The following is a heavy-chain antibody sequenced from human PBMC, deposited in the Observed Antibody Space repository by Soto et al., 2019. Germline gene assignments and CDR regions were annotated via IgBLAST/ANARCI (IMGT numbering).Heavy chain of an antibody. CDR2: INPNRGGT. J-gene: IGHJ4*02. V-gene: IGHV1-2*04. CDR1: GYTFTGYY. CDR3: ARDGDYVWGSYRPQSFHFDY. D-gene: IGHD3-16*02. Sequence: VASVKVSCKASGYTFTGYYMHWVRQAPGQGLEWMGWINPNRGGTNYAQKFQGWVTMTRDTSISTAYMELSRLRSDDTAVYYCARDGDYVWGSYRPQSFHFDYWGQGTLVTVSS.